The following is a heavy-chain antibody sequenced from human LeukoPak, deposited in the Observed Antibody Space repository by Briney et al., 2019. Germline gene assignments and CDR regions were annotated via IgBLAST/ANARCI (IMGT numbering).Heavy chain of an antibody. CDR3: AKSEWDSVGPYYSFGMDV. V-gene: IGHV4-34*01. CDR2: INHSRRT. D-gene: IGHD1-26*01. Sequence: SETLSLTCAVRGGSFTGLYWIWIRQPPGKGLEWIGEINHSRRTSYNPSLKSRVTISVDTSKNQFSLKLTSVTAADTGVYYCAKSEWDSVGPYYSFGMDVWGQGTTVTVS. J-gene: IGHJ6*02. CDR1: GGSFTGLY.